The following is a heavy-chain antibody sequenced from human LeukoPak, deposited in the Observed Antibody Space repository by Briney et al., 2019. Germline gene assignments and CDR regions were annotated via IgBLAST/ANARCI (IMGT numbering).Heavy chain of an antibody. V-gene: IGHV3-23*01. CDR2: IFGSGGSP. CDR3: GKTTAGYSSGQKPAWPVDY. J-gene: IGHJ4*02. Sequence: PGGCLRLSCEVSGFTFASYAMYWVRHAPGKGLEWVAGIFGSGGSPHSADSVKGRFTISRDNSKNTVYLQINSLRAEDTAVYYCGKTTAGYSSGQKPAWPVDYWGQGTLVTVSS. D-gene: IGHD5-18*01. CDR1: GFTFASYA.